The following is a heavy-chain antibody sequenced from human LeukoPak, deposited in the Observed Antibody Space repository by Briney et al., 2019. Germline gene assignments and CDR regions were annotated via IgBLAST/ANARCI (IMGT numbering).Heavy chain of an antibody. CDR3: ARDRASSGPLTYYFDY. CDR1: GFTFSSYA. D-gene: IGHD6-19*01. J-gene: IGHJ4*02. Sequence: PGRSLRLSCAASGFTFSSYAMHWVRQAPGKGLEWVAVISYDGSNKYYADSVKGRFTISRDNSKNTLYLQMNSLRAEDTAVYYCARDRASSGPLTYYFDYWGQGTLVTVSS. CDR2: ISYDGSNK. V-gene: IGHV3-30-3*01.